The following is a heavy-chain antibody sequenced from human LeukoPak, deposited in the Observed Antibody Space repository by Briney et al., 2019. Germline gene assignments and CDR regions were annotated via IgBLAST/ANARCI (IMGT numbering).Heavy chain of an antibody. CDR3: ARAAYNAADY. D-gene: IGHD5-24*01. CDR1: GFTFSSYS. CDR2: ISSSSGTI. Sequence: PGGSLRLSCAASGFTFSSYSMHWVRQAPGKGLEWVSYISSSSGTIYYADSMKGRFTISRDNVKNSLYLQMNSLRDEDTAVYYCARAAYNAADYWGQGTLVTVSS. J-gene: IGHJ4*02. V-gene: IGHV3-48*02.